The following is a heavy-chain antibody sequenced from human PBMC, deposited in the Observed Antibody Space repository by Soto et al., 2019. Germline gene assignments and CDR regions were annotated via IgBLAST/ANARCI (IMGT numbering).Heavy chain of an antibody. CDR2: IYYSGST. J-gene: IGHJ4*02. CDR1: GGSVSSGSYY. Sequence: PSETLSLTCTVSGGSVSSGSYYWGWIRQPPGKRLEWIGYIYYSGSTNYNPSLKSRVTISVDTSKNQFSLKLRSVAAADTAVYYCAREQRPPLSYYHSSGYPNYFDYWGQGTLVTVSS. D-gene: IGHD3-22*01. V-gene: IGHV4-61*01. CDR3: AREQRPPLSYYHSSGYPNYFDY.